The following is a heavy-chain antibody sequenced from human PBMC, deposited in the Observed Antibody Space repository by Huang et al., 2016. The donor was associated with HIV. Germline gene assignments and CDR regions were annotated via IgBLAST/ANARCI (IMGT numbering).Heavy chain of an antibody. CDR2: ISHSGST. V-gene: IGHV4-34*01. CDR1: VGSFSAYQ. CDR3: ARGPNYYDSSDREAFDI. Sequence: QVQLQQRGAGLLKPSETLSLSCAVYVGSFSAYQWTWIRQPPGKGLEWIGEISHSGSTNYNPALKSRVTISVDTSKNQFSLKVTTVTAADTAIYYCARGPNYYDSSDREAFDIWGQGTMVTVSS. D-gene: IGHD3-22*01. J-gene: IGHJ3*02.